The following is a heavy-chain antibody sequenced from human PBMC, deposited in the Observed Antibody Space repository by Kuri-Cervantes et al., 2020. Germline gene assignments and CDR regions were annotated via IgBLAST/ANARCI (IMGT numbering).Heavy chain of an antibody. CDR3: AREGGDSSGWKYYFDY. CDR1: GFTFSTYT. Sequence: GSLRLSCVASGFTFSTYTMNWVRQAPGKGLEWIGSIYHSGSTYYNPSLKSRVTISVDMSKNQFSLKLSSVTAADTAVYYCAREGGDSSGWKYYFDYWGQGTLVTVSS. D-gene: IGHD6-19*01. J-gene: IGHJ4*02. V-gene: IGHV4-38-2*02. CDR2: IYHSGST.